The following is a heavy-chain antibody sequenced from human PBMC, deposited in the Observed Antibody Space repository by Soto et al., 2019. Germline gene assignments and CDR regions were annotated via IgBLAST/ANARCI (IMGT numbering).Heavy chain of an antibody. Sequence: QVQLVQSGAEVKKPGSSVKVSCKASGGTFSSYAISWVRQAPGQGLECMGGIIPIFGTANYSQKFQGRVTITADKSTSTAYMELSSLRSEDTAVYYCARVQSFSYYYYYGMDVWGQGTTFTVSS. CDR3: ARVQSFSYYYYYGMDV. D-gene: IGHD1-26*01. CDR2: IIPIFGTA. CDR1: GGTFSSYA. V-gene: IGHV1-69*06. J-gene: IGHJ6*02.